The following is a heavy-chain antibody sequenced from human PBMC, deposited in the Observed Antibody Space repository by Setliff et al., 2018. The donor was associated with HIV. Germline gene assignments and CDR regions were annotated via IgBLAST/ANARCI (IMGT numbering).Heavy chain of an antibody. V-gene: IGHV7-4-1*02. D-gene: IGHD3-22*01. CDR1: GYVFSSYA. J-gene: IGHJ4*02. Sequence: ASVKVSCKASGYVFSSYAVNWVRQAPGQGLEWMGWINTNTGNPMYAQGFTRRFVFSLDTSLSTAYLQISSLKAEDTAVYYCARRGGISTTVEGPPPFDFWGPGTLVTVS. CDR3: ARRGGISTTVEGPPPFDF. CDR2: INTNTGNP.